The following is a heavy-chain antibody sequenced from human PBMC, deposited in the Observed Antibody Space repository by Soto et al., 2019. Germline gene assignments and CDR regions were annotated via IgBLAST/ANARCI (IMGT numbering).Heavy chain of an antibody. Sequence: KTSETLSLTCTVSGGSISSYYWSWIRQPAGKGLEWIGRIYTSGSTNYNPSLKSRVTMSVDTSKNQFSLKLSSVTAADTAVYYCAREEGVMVRGVIIRDWFDPWGQGTLVTVSS. V-gene: IGHV4-4*07. D-gene: IGHD3-10*01. J-gene: IGHJ5*02. CDR3: AREEGVMVRGVIIRDWFDP. CDR2: IYTSGST. CDR1: GGSISSYY.